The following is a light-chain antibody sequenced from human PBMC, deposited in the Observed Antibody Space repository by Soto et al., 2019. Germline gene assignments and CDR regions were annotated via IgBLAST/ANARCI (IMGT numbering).Light chain of an antibody. Sequence: EIVLTQSPGTLSLSPGERATLSCRASQSVSNNYLAWYVQKPGQSPQLLIYTLSSRASGVPDRFSGIGSRTDFTLKISRVEAEDVGVYYCMQRREFPITFGQGTRLEI. CDR1: QSVSNNY. V-gene: IGKV2-40*01. J-gene: IGKJ5*01. CDR2: TLS. CDR3: MQRREFPIT.